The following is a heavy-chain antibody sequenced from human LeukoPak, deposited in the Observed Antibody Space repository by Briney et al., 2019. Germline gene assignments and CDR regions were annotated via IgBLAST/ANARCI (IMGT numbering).Heavy chain of an antibody. CDR1: GGSISSSSYY. CDR2: IYYSGST. CDR3: ARVRGNYGDYPFDY. V-gene: IGHV4-39*01. J-gene: IGHJ4*02. Sequence: SETLFLTCTVSGGSISSSSYYWGWIRQPPGKGLEWIGSIYYSGSTYYNPSLKSRVTISVDTSKNQFSLKLSSVTAADTAVYYCARVRGNYGDYPFDYWGQGTLVTVSS. D-gene: IGHD4-17*01.